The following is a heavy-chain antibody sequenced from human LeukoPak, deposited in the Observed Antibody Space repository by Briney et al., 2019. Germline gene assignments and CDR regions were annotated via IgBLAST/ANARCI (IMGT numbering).Heavy chain of an antibody. Sequence: GGSLRLSCAASGFTFSSYSMNWVRQAPGKGLEWVSSISSSSSYIYYADSVKGRFTISRDNAKNSLYLQMNSLRAEDTAVYYCARGSVFVWVRRNWFDPWGQGTLVTVSS. CDR3: ARGSVFVWVRRNWFDP. CDR2: ISSSSSYI. J-gene: IGHJ5*02. D-gene: IGHD1-14*01. V-gene: IGHV3-21*01. CDR1: GFTFSSYS.